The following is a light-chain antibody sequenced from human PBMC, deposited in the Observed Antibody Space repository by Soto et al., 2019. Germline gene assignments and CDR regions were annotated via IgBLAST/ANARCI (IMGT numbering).Light chain of an antibody. V-gene: IGLV2-14*03. CDR3: GSYTNTNTLV. CDR2: DVT. J-gene: IGLJ2*01. Sequence: QSALTQPASVSGSPGQSITISCTGTTSDVGGYNHVSWYQQHPGKAPKLMIYDVTNRPSGVSNRFSGSKSGNTASLTISGLQAEDEADYYCGSYTNTNTLVFGGGTKLTVL. CDR1: TSDVGGYNH.